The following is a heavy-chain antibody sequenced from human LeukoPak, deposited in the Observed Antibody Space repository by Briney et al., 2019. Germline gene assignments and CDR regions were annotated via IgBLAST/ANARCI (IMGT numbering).Heavy chain of an antibody. CDR3: ARLGKVATSRTIDP. V-gene: IGHV4-39*01. CDR1: GGSISSSNYY. J-gene: IGHJ5*02. Sequence: SETLSLTCTVSGGSISSSNYYWGWIRQPPGKGLEWIGSVSYSGNTYYSPSLKSRVTTSVDTSENQFSLKLTSVTAADTAVYYCARLGKVATSRTIDPWGQGTLVTVSS. D-gene: IGHD2-15*01. CDR2: VSYSGNT.